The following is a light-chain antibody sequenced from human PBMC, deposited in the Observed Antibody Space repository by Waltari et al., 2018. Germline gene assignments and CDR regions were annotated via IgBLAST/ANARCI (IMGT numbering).Light chain of an antibody. J-gene: IGKJ2*01. CDR3: QQSYSTPYT. V-gene: IGKV1-39*01. CDR2: AAS. CDR1: QSISSY. Sequence: DIQMTQSPSSLSASVGDRVPITCRASQSISSYLNWYQQKPGKAPKLLIYAASSLQSGGPSRFSGSGSGTDFTLTISSLQPEDFATYYCQQSYSTPYTFGQGTKLEIK.